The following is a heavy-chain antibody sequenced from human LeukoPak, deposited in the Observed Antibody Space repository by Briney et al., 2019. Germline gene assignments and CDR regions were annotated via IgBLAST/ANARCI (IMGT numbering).Heavy chain of an antibody. D-gene: IGHD3-9*01. CDR3: VKARNDYDILTGTSGAFDI. V-gene: IGHV3-9*01. CDR1: GFTFDDYA. Sequence: GGSLRLSCAASGFTFDDYAMHWVRQAPGKGLEWVSGISWNSGSIAYVASVKGRLSLFRDNAKNSMYLEMDRLRPDDTALYYCVKARNDYDILTGTSGAFDIWGQGAAVTVSS. CDR2: ISWNSGSI. J-gene: IGHJ3*02.